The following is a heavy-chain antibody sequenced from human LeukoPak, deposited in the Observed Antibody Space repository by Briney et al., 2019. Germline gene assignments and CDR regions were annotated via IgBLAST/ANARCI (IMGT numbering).Heavy chain of an antibody. J-gene: IGHJ4*02. Sequence: ASVKVSCKASGYTFTSYGISWVRRAPGQGLEWMGWISAYNGNTNYAQKLQGRVTMTTDTSTSTAYMELRSLRSDDTAVYYCARISVVVITSRYYFDYWGQGTLVTVSS. D-gene: IGHD3-22*01. CDR1: GYTFTSYG. V-gene: IGHV1-18*01. CDR2: ISAYNGNT. CDR3: ARISVVVITSRYYFDY.